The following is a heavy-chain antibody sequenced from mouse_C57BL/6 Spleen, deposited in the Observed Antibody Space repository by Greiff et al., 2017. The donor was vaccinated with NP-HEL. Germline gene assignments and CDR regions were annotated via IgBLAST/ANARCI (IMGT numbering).Heavy chain of an antibody. CDR1: GYTFTSYG. D-gene: IGHD4-1*02. CDR2: IYPRSGNT. J-gene: IGHJ2*01. CDR3: ARSTGNNDY. Sequence: QVQLQQSGAELARPGASVKLSCKASGYTFTSYGISWVKQRTGQGLEWIGEIYPRSGNTYYNEKFKGKATLTADKSSSTAYMELRSLTSEDSAVYFCARSTGNNDYWGQGTTLTVSS. V-gene: IGHV1-81*01.